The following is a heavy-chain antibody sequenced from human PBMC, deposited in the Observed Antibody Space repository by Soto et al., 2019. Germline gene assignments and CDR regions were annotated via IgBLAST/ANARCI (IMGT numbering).Heavy chain of an antibody. CDR3: XKDMTWGGMTTIHYFDS. CDR1: GFIADDYT. D-gene: IGHD4-17*01. CDR2: ISSNSDTI. J-gene: IGHJ4*02. V-gene: IGHV3-9*02. Sequence: EVQLVESGGGLVQPGRSLRLSCVGSGFIADDYTMHWVRQXPXXGLEWFSGISSNSDTINYADSVKGRFTISRDNAKNXXXXXXXXXXXEXTALYYCXKDMTWGGMTTIHYFDSWGQGTLVTVSS.